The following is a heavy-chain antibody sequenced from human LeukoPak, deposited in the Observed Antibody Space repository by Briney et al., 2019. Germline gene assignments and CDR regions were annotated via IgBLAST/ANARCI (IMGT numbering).Heavy chain of an antibody. Sequence: GGSLRLSCATSGFNFNAYTMHWVRQAPGKGLGWVSFIRGAATTNYADSVKGRFTVSSDNSKNSLYLQMNSLRPEDSGLYYCAKERDGHKDGLAHWGRGTLVTVSS. CDR2: IRGAATT. V-gene: IGHV3-43*01. J-gene: IGHJ4*02. CDR3: AKERDGHKDGLAH. D-gene: IGHD5-24*01. CDR1: GFNFNAYT.